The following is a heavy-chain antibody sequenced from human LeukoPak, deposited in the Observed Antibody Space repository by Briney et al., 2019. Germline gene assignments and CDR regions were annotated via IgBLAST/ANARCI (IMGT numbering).Heavy chain of an antibody. V-gene: IGHV1-2*02. CDR3: AREMYGSGSYMIGDAFDI. D-gene: IGHD3-10*01. J-gene: IGHJ3*02. CDR2: INPNSGGT. Sequence: ASVKVSCKASGYTFTGYYMHWVRQAPGQGLEWMGWINPNSGGTNYAQKFQGRVTMTRDTSISTAYMELSRLRSDDTAVYYCAREMYGSGSYMIGDAFDIWGQGTMVTVSS. CDR1: GYTFTGYY.